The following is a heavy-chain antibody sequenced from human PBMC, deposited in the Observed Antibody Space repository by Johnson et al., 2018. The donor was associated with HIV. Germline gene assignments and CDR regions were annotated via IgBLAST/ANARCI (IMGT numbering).Heavy chain of an antibody. J-gene: IGHJ3*02. CDR3: ARDWASGSYFWGRGAFDI. CDR1: GFTFSSYA. V-gene: IGHV3-30-3*01. Sequence: VESGGGAVQPGRSLRLSCAASGFTFSSYAMHLVRQAPGKGLEWVAVISYDGSNKYYADSVKGRFTISRDNSKNTLYLQMNSLRAEDTAVYYCARDWASGSYFWGRGAFDIWGQGTMVTVSS. CDR2: ISYDGSNK. D-gene: IGHD1-26*01.